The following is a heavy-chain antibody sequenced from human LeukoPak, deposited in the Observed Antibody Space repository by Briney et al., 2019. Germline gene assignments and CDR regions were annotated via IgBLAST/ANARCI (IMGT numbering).Heavy chain of an antibody. Sequence: SETLSLTCAVYGGSFSGYYWSWIRQPPGKGLEWIGEINHSGSTNYNPSLKSRVTISVDTSKNQFSLKLSSVTAADTAVYYCARAGIVVVVAANYFDYWGQGTLVTVSS. V-gene: IGHV4-34*01. CDR1: GGSFSGYY. J-gene: IGHJ4*02. CDR3: ARAGIVVVVAANYFDY. CDR2: INHSGST. D-gene: IGHD2-15*01.